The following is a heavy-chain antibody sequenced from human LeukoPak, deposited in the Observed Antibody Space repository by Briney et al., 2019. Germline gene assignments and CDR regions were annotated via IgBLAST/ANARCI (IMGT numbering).Heavy chain of an antibody. CDR1: GGTFSSYA. Sequence: SVKVSCKASGGTFSSYAISWVRQAPGQGLEWMGGMIPIFGTANYAQKFQGRVTITADESTSTAYMELSSLRSEDTAVYYCARETYYGSGSYSPIGVYFDYWGQGTLVTVSS. CDR2: MIPIFGTA. V-gene: IGHV1-69*01. J-gene: IGHJ4*02. CDR3: ARETYYGSGSYSPIGVYFDY. D-gene: IGHD3-10*01.